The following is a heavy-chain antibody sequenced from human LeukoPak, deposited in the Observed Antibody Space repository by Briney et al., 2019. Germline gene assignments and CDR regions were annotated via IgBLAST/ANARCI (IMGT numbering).Heavy chain of an antibody. J-gene: IGHJ4*02. CDR1: GGSISSYY. CDR3: ARVHRSGSSPLDY. Sequence: SETLSLTCTVSGGSISSYYWSWIRQPPGKGLEWIGYIYYSGSTNYNPSLKSRVTISVDTSKNQFSLKLSSVTAADTAVYYCARVHRSGSSPLDYWGQGTLVTVSS. D-gene: IGHD1-26*01. CDR2: IYYSGST. V-gene: IGHV4-59*01.